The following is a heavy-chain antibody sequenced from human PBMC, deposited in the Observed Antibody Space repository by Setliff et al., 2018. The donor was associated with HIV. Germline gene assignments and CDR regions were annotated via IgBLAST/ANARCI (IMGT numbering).Heavy chain of an antibody. V-gene: IGHV4-34*01. J-gene: IGHJ6*03. CDR3: ARGRYRSRWYASDHYYIDV. CDR2: IYYRGST. Sequence: PSETLSLTCAVYGGSFSDNYWGWIRQPPGKGLQWIGSIYYRGSTYYNPSLKSRVTISVDTSKNQFSLKLRSVTAADTALYYCARGRYRSRWYASDHYYIDVWGKGTTVTVSS. CDR1: GGSFSDNY. D-gene: IGHD6-13*01.